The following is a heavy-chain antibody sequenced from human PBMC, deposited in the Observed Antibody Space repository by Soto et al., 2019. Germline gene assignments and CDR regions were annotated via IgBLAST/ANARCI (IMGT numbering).Heavy chain of an antibody. V-gene: IGHV3-30*18. CDR3: AKGYYYDSGGYLEDY. Sequence: VGSLRLSCAASGFTFSSYGMHWVRQAPGKGLEWVAVISYDGSNKYYADSVKGRFTISRDNSKNTLYLQMNSLRAEDTAVYYCAKGYYYDSGGYLEDYWGQGTLVTVSS. D-gene: IGHD3-22*01. J-gene: IGHJ4*02. CDR1: GFTFSSYG. CDR2: ISYDGSNK.